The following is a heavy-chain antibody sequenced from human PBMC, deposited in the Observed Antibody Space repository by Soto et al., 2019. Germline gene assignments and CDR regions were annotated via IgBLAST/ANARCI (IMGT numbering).Heavy chain of an antibody. CDR2: ISRDGRST. J-gene: IGHJ4*02. CDR1: GFTFSMHS. D-gene: IGHD6-19*01. Sequence: GGSLRLSCSASGFTFSMHSMHWVRQTPGKALEYVSAISRDGRSTFYADSVKGRFTISRDNSKNTVSLEMTSLRAEDTAVYYCAKGGRQWLVTSDFNYWGQGA. V-gene: IGHV3-64*04. CDR3: AKGGRQWLVTSDFNY.